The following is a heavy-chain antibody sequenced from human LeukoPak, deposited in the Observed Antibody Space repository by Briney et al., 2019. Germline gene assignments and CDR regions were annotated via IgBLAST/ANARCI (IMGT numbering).Heavy chain of an antibody. CDR1: GFTFSSYA. CDR3: AKDSGYVWGSYEYFDY. V-gene: IGHV3-23*01. CDR2: ISGSGGST. D-gene: IGHD3-16*01. J-gene: IGHJ4*02. Sequence: GGSLRLSCAASGFTFSSYAMSWVRQAPGKGLEWVSAISGSGGSTYYADSVKGRFTISRDNSKNTLYLQMNSLRAEDTAVYYCAKDSGYVWGSYEYFDYWGQGTLVTVSS.